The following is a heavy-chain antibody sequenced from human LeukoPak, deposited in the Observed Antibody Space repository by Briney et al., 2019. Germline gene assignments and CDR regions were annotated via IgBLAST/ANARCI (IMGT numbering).Heavy chain of an antibody. CDR2: INHSGST. CDR1: GGSFSGYY. Sequence: ASETLSLTCAVYGGSFSGYYWSWIRQPPGKGLEWIGEINHSGSTNYNPSLKSRVTISVDTSKNQFSLKLSSVTAAHTAAYYCASLESGYLYLWGRGTLVTVSS. V-gene: IGHV4-34*01. CDR3: ASLESGYLYL. J-gene: IGHJ2*01. D-gene: IGHD3-3*01.